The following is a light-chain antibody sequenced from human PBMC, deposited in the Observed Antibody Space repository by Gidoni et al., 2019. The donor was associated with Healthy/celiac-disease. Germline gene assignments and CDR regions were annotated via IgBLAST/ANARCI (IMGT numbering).Light chain of an antibody. CDR3: QQRSNLPGT. CDR2: DAS. Sequence: DIVLTQSPATLALSPGERATRSCRASQSVSSYLAWYQQQPGQAPRLLIYDASNRATGLPARFSGSGSGTDFTLPISILEPEDFAVYYCQQRSNLPGTFGPGTKVDIK. V-gene: IGKV3-11*01. CDR1: QSVSSY. J-gene: IGKJ3*01.